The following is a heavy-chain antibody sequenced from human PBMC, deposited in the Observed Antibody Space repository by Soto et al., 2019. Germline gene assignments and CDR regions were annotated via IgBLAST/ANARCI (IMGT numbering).Heavy chain of an antibody. D-gene: IGHD3-3*01. Sequence: GGSLRLSCAASGFTFSSYAMSWVRQAPGKGLEWVSAISGSGGSTYYADSVKGRFTISRDNSKNTLYLQMNSLRAEDTAVYYCAKGGLRFLEWLSGYYYMDVWGKGTTVTVSS. V-gene: IGHV3-23*01. J-gene: IGHJ6*03. CDR3: AKGGLRFLEWLSGYYYMDV. CDR2: ISGSGGST. CDR1: GFTFSSYA.